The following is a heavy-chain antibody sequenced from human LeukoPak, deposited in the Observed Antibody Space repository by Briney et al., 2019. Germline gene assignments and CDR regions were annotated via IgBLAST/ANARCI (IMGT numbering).Heavy chain of an antibody. V-gene: IGHV3-33*01. Sequence: GGSLRLSCAASGFIFSSSRMPWVRQTPGKGVEGVGIIWYDGSNKYYADSVKGRFTISRDNAKNTVYLQMNSLRVEDTAVYYCARDQGTSGGWPAVGRMGYFDYWGQGTLVTVSS. D-gene: IGHD2-8*01. CDR1: GFIFSSSR. CDR2: IWYDGSNK. CDR3: ARDQGTSGGWPAVGRMGYFDY. J-gene: IGHJ4*02.